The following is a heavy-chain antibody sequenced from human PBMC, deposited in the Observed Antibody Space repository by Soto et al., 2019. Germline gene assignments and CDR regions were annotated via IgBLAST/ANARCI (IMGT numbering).Heavy chain of an antibody. CDR1: GYTFTSYG. CDR2: ISAYNGNT. CDR3: ARHSTYYDILTGYYTGSYYFDY. V-gene: IGHV1-18*01. J-gene: IGHJ4*02. Sequence: ASVKVSCKASGYTFTSYGISWVRQAPGQGLEWMGWISAYNGNTYYAQKLQGRVTMTTDTSTSTAYMELRSLRSDDTAVYYCARHSTYYDILTGYYTGSYYFDYWGQGTLVTVSS. D-gene: IGHD3-9*01.